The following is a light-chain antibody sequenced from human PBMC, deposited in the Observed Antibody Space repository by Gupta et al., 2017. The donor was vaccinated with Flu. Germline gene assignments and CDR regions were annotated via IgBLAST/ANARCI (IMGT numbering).Light chain of an antibody. CDR3: LLSCSGARDRV. V-gene: IGLV7-46*01. CDR1: TGPVTSGHY. Sequence: QAVVTQEPSLTVSPGGTVTLTCGSSTGPVTSGHYPYWFQQKPGQAPRTLIYDTDNKHSRTPARFSGSLLGGKAALILSGAQPEDEADYYCLLSCSGARDRVFGGGTKLTVL. CDR2: DTD. J-gene: IGLJ3*02.